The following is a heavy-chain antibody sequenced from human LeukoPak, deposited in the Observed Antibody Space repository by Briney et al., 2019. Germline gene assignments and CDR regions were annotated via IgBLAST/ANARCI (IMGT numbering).Heavy chain of an antibody. V-gene: IGHV3-11*04. CDR3: ARDWVDSGTYSGFGC. J-gene: IGHJ4*02. D-gene: IGHD1-26*01. CDR2: VSTSGHII. Sequence: GGSLRLSCAASGFSFSDYYMSWIRQAPGKGLEWVSSVSTSGHIIYYADAVKGRFTISRDNAKNSLYLQMNSLRGEDTAVYYCARDWVDSGTYSGFGCWGQGTLVTVSS. CDR1: GFSFSDYY.